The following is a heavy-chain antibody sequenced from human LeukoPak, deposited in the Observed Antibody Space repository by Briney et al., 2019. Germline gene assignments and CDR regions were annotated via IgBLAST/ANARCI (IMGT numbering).Heavy chain of an antibody. Sequence: PGGSLRLSCAASGFTVSSNYMSWVRQAPGKGLEWVANMNIDGSEKYYADSVKGRFTISRDNARNSVYLQMNSLRVEDTAVYYCARDPVEWELLLDCWGQGTLVTVSS. V-gene: IGHV3-7*01. CDR2: MNIDGSEK. J-gene: IGHJ4*02. CDR1: GFTVSSNY. D-gene: IGHD1-26*01. CDR3: ARDPVEWELLLDC.